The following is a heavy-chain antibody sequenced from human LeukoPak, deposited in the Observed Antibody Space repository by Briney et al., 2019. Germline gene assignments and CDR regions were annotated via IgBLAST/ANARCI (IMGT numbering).Heavy chain of an antibody. D-gene: IGHD3-3*01. CDR3: ARGEDKIFGGVKNRAIYSYYGMDV. CDR2: IIPIFGTA. CDR1: GGTFSSYA. Sequence: SVKVSCKASGGTFSSYAISWVRQAPGQGLEWMGGIIPIFGTANYPQKFQGRVTITADESTSTAYMELSSLRAEDTAVYYCARGEDKIFGGVKNRAIYSYYGMDVWGQGTTVTVSS. J-gene: IGHJ6*02. V-gene: IGHV1-69*13.